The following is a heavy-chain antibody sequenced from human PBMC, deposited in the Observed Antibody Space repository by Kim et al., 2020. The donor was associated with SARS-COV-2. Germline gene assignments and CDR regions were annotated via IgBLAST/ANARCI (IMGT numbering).Heavy chain of an antibody. D-gene: IGHD2-2*01. CDR1: GFIFTNAW. J-gene: IGHJ4*02. CDR2: IRRKSDGGTA. V-gene: IGHV3-15*01. CDR3: TTPGGSSFYD. Sequence: GGSLRLSCTASGFIFTNAWMSWVLQAPGKGLEWVGRIRRKSDGGTADYAAPFKGRFTISRDDSKNTLYLQMNSLQTEDTAVYYCTTPGGSSFYDWGQGTLVTVSS.